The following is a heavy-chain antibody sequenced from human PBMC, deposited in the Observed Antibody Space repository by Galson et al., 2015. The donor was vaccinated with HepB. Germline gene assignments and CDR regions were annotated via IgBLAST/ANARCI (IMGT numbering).Heavy chain of an antibody. V-gene: IGHV3-11*05. CDR3: ARDRRGVGAAHAAFDI. CDR2: ISSSSSYT. CDR1: GFTFSDYY. J-gene: IGHJ3*02. Sequence: SLRLSCAASGFTFSDYYMSWIRQAPGKGLEWVSYISSSSSYTNYADSVKGRFTISRDNAKNSLYLQMNSLRAEDTAVYYCARDRRGVGAAHAAFDIWGQGTMVTVSS. D-gene: IGHD2-15*01.